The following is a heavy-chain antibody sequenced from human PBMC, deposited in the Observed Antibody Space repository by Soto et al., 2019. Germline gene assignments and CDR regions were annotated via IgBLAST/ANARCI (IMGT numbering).Heavy chain of an antibody. CDR1: GGSISSYY. CDR2: IYYSGIT. CDR3: ARGGGVYYFDY. Sequence: NPSETLSLTCTVSGGSISSYYWNWIRQPPGKGLEWIGYIYYSGITDYNPSLKSRVTISVDTSKSQFSLKLTSVTAADTAVYYCARGGGVYYFDYWGQGTRVTVSS. V-gene: IGHV4-59*01. J-gene: IGHJ4*02. D-gene: IGHD2-8*02.